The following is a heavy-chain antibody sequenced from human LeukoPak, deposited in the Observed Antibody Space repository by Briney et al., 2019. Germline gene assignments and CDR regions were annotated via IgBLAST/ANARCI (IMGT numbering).Heavy chain of an antibody. J-gene: IGHJ4*02. V-gene: IGHV4-39*01. CDR2: IYYSGST. Sequence: SETLSLTCTVSGGSISSSSYHWGWIRQPPGKGLEWIGSIYYSGSTYYNPSLKSRVTISVDTSKNQFSLKLSSVTAADTAVYYCARQKLDIVVVPAAPFDYWGQGTLVTVSS. CDR1: GGSISSSSYH. CDR3: ARQKLDIVVVPAAPFDY. D-gene: IGHD2-2*03.